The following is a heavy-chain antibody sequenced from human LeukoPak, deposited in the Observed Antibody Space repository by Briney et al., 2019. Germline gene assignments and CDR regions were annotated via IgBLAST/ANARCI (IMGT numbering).Heavy chain of an antibody. V-gene: IGHV4-39*01. CDR2: IYYSGST. D-gene: IGHD6-19*01. CDR1: GGSISTYY. J-gene: IGHJ4*02. CDR3: ARSIGQWPDFYYFDY. Sequence: SETLSLTCTVSGGSISTYYWGWIRQPPGKGLEWIGSIYYSGSTYYSPSLKSRVTISVDTSKNQFSLKLSSVTAADMAVYYCARSIGQWPDFYYFDYWGQGTLVTVSS.